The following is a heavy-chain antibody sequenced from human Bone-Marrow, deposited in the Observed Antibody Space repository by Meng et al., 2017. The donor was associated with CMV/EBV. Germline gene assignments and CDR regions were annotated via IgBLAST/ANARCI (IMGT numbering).Heavy chain of an antibody. V-gene: IGHV4-31*02. D-gene: IGHD3-22*01. Sequence: SGGSISSGGDYWSWIRQHPGKGLEWIGYIYYSGSTYYNPSLKSRVTISVDTSKNQFSLKLSSVTAADTAVYYCARATGGYLSGWFDPWGQGTLVTVSS. J-gene: IGHJ5*02. CDR1: GGSISSGGDY. CDR2: IYYSGST. CDR3: ARATGGYLSGWFDP.